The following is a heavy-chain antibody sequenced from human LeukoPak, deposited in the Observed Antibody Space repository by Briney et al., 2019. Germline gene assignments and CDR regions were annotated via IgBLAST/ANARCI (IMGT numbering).Heavy chain of an antibody. CDR2: INPSGGST. CDR1: GYTFTSYY. V-gene: IGHV1-46*01. Sequence: ASVKVSCKASGYTFTSYYMHWVRQAPGQGLEWMGIINPSGGSTSYAQKFQGRVTMTRDTSISTAYMELSRLRSDDTAVYYCARVGGTYYYDSSGYWDEAWGQGTLVTVSS. D-gene: IGHD3-22*01. CDR3: ARVGGTYYYDSSGYWDEA. J-gene: IGHJ5*02.